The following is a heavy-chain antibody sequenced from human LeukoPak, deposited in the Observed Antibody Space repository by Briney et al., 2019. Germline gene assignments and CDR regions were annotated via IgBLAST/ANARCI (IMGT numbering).Heavy chain of an antibody. CDR2: INPNSGGT. CDR1: EYTFTGYY. J-gene: IGHJ5*02. D-gene: IGHD3-16*01. V-gene: IGHV1-2*02. CDR3: ARDPGGGNWFAP. Sequence: ASVKVSCKASEYTFTGYYMHWVRQAPGQGLEWMGWINPNSGGTNYAQKFQGRVTMTRDTSISTAYMELSRLRSDDTAVYYCARDPGGGNWFAPGGKGTLVTVSS.